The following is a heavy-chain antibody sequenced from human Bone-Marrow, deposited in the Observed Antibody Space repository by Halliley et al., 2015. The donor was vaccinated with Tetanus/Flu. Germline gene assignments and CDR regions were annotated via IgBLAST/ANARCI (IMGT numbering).Heavy chain of an antibody. J-gene: IGHJ5*02. CDR2: IYYSGKT. CDR3: ARNLNYEGLDP. CDR1: GASIMSGGHY. D-gene: IGHD3-3*01. V-gene: IGHV4-30-4*01. Sequence: TLSLTCAVSGASIMSGGHYWSWIRQPPGKGLEWIGSIYYSGKTYYNPTLTSRVTISLETSKTQFSLKLSSVTATDTAVYYCARNLNYEGLDPWGQGILVTVSS.